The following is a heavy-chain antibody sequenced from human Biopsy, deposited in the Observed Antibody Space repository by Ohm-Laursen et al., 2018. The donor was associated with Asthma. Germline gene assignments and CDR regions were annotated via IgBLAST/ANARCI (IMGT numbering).Heavy chain of an antibody. CDR1: GGTFSNFA. CDR2: IMTVFGTR. J-gene: IGHJ6*02. V-gene: IGHV1-69*01. D-gene: IGHD6-19*01. Sequence: SSVKVSCKAPGGTFSNFAISWVRQAPGQGLEWLGGIMTVFGTRNYAQKFQGRVTITADESTSTAYMEVTSLRSEDTAIYYCARCQVGYSSGWSLLLKKIYYSGMDVWGQGTAVTVSS. CDR3: ARCQVGYSSGWSLLLKKIYYSGMDV.